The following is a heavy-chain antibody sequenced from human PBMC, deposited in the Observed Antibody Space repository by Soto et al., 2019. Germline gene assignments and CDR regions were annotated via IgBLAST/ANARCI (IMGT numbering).Heavy chain of an antibody. V-gene: IGHV3-9*01. J-gene: IGHJ6*03. CDR1: GFTFDDYA. CDR3: GKEHCSSTSCSSMDV. Sequence: EVQLVESGGGLVQPGRSLRLSCAASGFTFDDYAMHWVRQAPGKGLEWVSGISWNSGSIGYADSVKGRFTISRDNAKNCLYLQMNSLRAEDTALYYCGKEHCSSTSCSSMDVWGKGTTVTGSS. D-gene: IGHD2-2*01. CDR2: ISWNSGSI.